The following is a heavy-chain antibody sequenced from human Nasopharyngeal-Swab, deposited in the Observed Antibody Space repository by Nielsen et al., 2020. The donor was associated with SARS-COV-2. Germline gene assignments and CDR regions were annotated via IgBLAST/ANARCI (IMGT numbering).Heavy chain of an antibody. CDR2: MNPNSGNT. CDR1: GGTFSSYA. Sequence: ASVKVSCKASGGTFSSYAISWVRQAPGQGLEWMGWMNPNSGNTGYAQKFQGRVTMTRNTSISTAYMELSSLRSEDTAVYYCARGSFYYYDSSGYYYSYWGQGTLVTVSS. J-gene: IGHJ4*02. V-gene: IGHV1-8*02. D-gene: IGHD3-22*01. CDR3: ARGSFYYYDSSGYYYSY.